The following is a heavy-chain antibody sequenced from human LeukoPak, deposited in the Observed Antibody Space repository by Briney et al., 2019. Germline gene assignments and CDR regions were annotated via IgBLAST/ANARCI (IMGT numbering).Heavy chain of an antibody. V-gene: IGHV3-23*01. CDR3: AKWLGDIVVVPAAGIDY. CDR1: GFAFSSYA. Sequence: GGSLRLSCAASGFAFSSYAMSWVRQAPGKGLEWVSAISGSGGSTYYADSVKGRFTISRDNSKNTLYLQMNSLRAEDTAVYYCAKWLGDIVVVPAAGIDYWGQGTLVTVSS. D-gene: IGHD2-2*01. J-gene: IGHJ4*02. CDR2: ISGSGGST.